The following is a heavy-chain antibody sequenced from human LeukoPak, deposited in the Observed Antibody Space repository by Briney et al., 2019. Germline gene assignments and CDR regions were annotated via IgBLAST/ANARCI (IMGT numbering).Heavy chain of an antibody. CDR2: SCLDGSKE. V-gene: IGHV3-33*01. D-gene: IGHD2-21*01. Sequence: GGSLRLSCAASGFIFNKYGMHWVRQAPGKGLEWVAVSCLDGSKEYYADSVKGGFTIPRDNSQNILYPQLGSLRAEDTAVYYCSRLRGARTYYPDYWGQGTLVTVSS. CDR3: SRLRGARTYYPDY. CDR1: GFIFNKYG. J-gene: IGHJ4*02.